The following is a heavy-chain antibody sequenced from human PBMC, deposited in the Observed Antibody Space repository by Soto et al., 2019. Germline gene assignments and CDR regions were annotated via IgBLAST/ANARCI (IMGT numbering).Heavy chain of an antibody. Sequence: SETLSLTCAVSGGSISSSNWWSWVRQPPGKGLEWIGEIYHSGSTNYNPSLKSRVTISVDKSKNQFSLKLSSVTAADTAVYYCAARNMVRGATEAYYYGMDVWGQGTTVTVPS. CDR1: GGSISSSNW. CDR3: AARNMVRGATEAYYYGMDV. CDR2: IYHSGST. V-gene: IGHV4-4*02. D-gene: IGHD3-10*01. J-gene: IGHJ6*02.